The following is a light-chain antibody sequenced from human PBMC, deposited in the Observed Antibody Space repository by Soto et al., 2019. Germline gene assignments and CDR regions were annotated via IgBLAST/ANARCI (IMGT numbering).Light chain of an antibody. J-gene: IGKJ1*01. CDR1: QSISNY. CDR3: QQSYSTPST. CDR2: AAS. V-gene: IGKV1-39*01. Sequence: DIQMTQSPSSLSASVGDRVTITCRASQSISNYLNWYQQKPGKAPKLLIYAASSLQSGVPSRCSGSGSGTDFTLTISSLQPEDFATYYCQQSYSTPSTFGQGTKVEIK.